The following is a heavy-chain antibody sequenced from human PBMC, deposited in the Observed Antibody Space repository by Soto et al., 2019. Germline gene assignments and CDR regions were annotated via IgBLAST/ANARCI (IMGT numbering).Heavy chain of an antibody. Sequence: PSETLSLTCTVSGGSISSGDYYWSWIRQPPGKGLEWIGYVYYSGSTYYNPSLKSRVTISVDTSKNQFSLKLSSVTAADTAVYYCAIRWYNWTSDASDIWGQGTMVTVSS. J-gene: IGHJ3*02. CDR3: AIRWYNWTSDASDI. CDR2: VYYSGST. D-gene: IGHD1-20*01. CDR1: GGSISSGDYY. V-gene: IGHV4-30-4*01.